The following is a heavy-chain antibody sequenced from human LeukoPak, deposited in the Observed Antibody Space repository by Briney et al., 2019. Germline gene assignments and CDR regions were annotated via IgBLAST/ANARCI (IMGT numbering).Heavy chain of an antibody. CDR3: ARDRAPIVDY. CDR1: GYSISSGYY. CDR2: IYHSGST. V-gene: IGHV4-38-2*02. Sequence: SETLSLTCTVSGYSISSGYYWGWIRQPPGKGLEWIGSIYHSGSTYYNPSLKSRVTISVDTSKNQFSLKLSSVTAADTAVYYCARDRAPIVDYWGQGTLVTVSS. J-gene: IGHJ4*02.